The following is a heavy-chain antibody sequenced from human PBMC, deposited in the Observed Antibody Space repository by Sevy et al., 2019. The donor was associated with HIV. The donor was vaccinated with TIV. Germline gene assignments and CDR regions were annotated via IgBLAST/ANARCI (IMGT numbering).Heavy chain of an antibody. J-gene: IGHJ3*02. CDR2: MNPNSGNT. D-gene: IGHD3-3*01. CDR1: GYTFTSYD. CDR3: AIGRFLEWLTTRTDAFDI. V-gene: IGHV1-8*01. Sequence: ASLKVSCKASGYTFTSYDINWVRQATGQGLEWMGWMNPNSGNTGYAQKFQGRVTMTRNTSISTAYMGLSSLRSEDTAVYYCAIGRFLEWLTTRTDAFDIWGQGTMVTVSS.